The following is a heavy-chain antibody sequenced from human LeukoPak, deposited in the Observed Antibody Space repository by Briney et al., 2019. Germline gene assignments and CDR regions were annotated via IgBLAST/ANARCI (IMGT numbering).Heavy chain of an antibody. Sequence: QSGGSLRLSCAASGFTFSSYGMHWVRQAPGKGLEWVAVIWYDGSNKYYADSVKGRFTISRDNSKSTLYLQMNSLRAEDTAVYYCARDRYYDILTGYYTGGSFFDYWGQGTLVTVSS. CDR3: ARDRYYDILTGYYTGGSFFDY. J-gene: IGHJ4*02. CDR2: IWYDGSNK. D-gene: IGHD3-9*01. V-gene: IGHV3-33*01. CDR1: GFTFSSYG.